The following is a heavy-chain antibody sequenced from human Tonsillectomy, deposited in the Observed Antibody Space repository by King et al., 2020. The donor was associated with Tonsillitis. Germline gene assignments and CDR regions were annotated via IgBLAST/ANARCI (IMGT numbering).Heavy chain of an antibody. D-gene: IGHD4-17*01. Sequence: VQLVESGGGLVQPGGSLKLSCAASGFTFSGSAMHWVRQASGKGLEWVGRIRSKANNYATAYAASVKGRFTISRDDSKNTAYLQMSSLKTEDTAVYYCTRHLLPAVSFDYWGQGTLVTVSS. V-gene: IGHV3-73*02. CDR1: GFTFSGSA. J-gene: IGHJ4*02. CDR2: IRSKANNYAT. CDR3: TRHLLPAVSFDY.